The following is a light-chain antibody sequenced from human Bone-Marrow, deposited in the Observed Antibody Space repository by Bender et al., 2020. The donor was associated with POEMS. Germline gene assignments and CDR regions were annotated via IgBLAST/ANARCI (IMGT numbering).Light chain of an antibody. V-gene: IGLV1-36*01. CDR1: SSNIGNHG. J-gene: IGLJ2*01. CDR2: YDD. CDR3: AAWDDCLGGWG. Sequence: QSVVTQPPSLSEAPRQRVTISCSGSSSNIGNHGVNWYQQLPGEAPKLLIYYDDLLTPGVSDRFSASKSGTSASLAISELQSEDEALYYCAAWDDCLGGWGFDGGNKLSVL.